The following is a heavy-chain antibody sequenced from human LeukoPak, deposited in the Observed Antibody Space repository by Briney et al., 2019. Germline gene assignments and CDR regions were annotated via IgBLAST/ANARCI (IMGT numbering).Heavy chain of an antibody. Sequence: GGSLRLSCAASGFNFNNFGMHWVRQAPGKGLEWVAIITFDGGNKCYIDSVQGRFTISRDNSKNTVYLQMDSLRPEDTAVYYCAKDKSYGSGIDHWGQGALVTVSS. J-gene: IGHJ4*02. V-gene: IGHV3-30*02. CDR1: GFNFNNFG. CDR2: ITFDGGNK. D-gene: IGHD5-24*01. CDR3: AKDKSYGSGIDH.